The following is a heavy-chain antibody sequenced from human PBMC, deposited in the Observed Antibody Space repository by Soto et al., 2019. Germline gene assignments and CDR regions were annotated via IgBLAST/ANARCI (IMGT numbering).Heavy chain of an antibody. D-gene: IGHD6-6*01. Sequence: SETLSLTCTVSSGSISSYYWSWIRQPPGKGLEWIGYIYYSGSTNYNPSLKSRVTISVDTSKNQFSLKLSSVTAADTAVYYCARLGYSSSSWNYYYYYMDVWGKGTTVTVSS. V-gene: IGHV4-59*08. CDR1: SGSISSYY. J-gene: IGHJ6*03. CDR2: IYYSGST. CDR3: ARLGYSSSSWNYYYYYMDV.